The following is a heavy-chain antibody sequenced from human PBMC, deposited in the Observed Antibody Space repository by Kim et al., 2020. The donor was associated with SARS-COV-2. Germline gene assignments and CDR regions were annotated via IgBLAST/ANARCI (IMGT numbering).Heavy chain of an antibody. V-gene: IGHV5-51*01. CDR3: AVGVLVVAATRSVDWFDP. CDR2: IYPGDSDT. J-gene: IGHJ5*02. Sequence: GESLKISCKASGYSFTNYWIGWVRQMPGKGLQWMGIIYPGDSDTRYSPSFQGQVTISADKSITTAYLQWSSLKASDTAMYYCAVGVLVVAATRSVDWFDPWGQGTLVTVSS. D-gene: IGHD2-15*01. CDR1: GYSFTNYW.